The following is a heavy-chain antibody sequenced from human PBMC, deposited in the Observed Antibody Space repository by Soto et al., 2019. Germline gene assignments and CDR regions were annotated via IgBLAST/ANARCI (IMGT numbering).Heavy chain of an antibody. Sequence: EEQLVESGGGLVQPGGSLKLSCAASGFTFTNYWIHWVRQAPGKGLVWVSRINSDGSNINYADFVKGRFTISRDNAKTTVYLQMNSLRAEDTAVYFCASSATGLYGDYNWGQGALVTVSS. V-gene: IGHV3-74*01. J-gene: IGHJ4*02. CDR1: GFTFTNYW. CDR3: ASSATGLYGDYN. D-gene: IGHD4-17*01. CDR2: INSDGSNI.